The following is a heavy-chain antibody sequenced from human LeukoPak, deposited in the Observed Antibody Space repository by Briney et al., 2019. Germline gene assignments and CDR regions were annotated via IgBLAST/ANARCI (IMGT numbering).Heavy chain of an antibody. CDR1: GYSFSDHW. V-gene: IGHV5-51*01. CDR2: IYPGDYET. D-gene: IGHD2-21*02. J-gene: IGHJ4*02. CDR3: AIPPGYCGNDCSFDH. Sequence: LGESLKISCEGSGYSFSDHWIGWVRQMPGKGLEWMGIIYPGDYETRYSPSFQGLVTISVDESISTAYLQWSSLKASDTAMYYCAIPPGYCGNDCSFDHWGQGTLVTVSS.